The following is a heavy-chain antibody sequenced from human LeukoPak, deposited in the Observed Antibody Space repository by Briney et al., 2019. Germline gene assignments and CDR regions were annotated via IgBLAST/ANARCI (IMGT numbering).Heavy chain of an antibody. V-gene: IGHV4-59*01. J-gene: IGHJ2*01. CDR3: ARHSGTLYWYFDL. CDR1: SDSIRSYY. CDR2: IYYSGSP. D-gene: IGHD1-26*01. Sequence: SETLSLTCTVPSDSIRSYYWSWIRQPPGKGLEWIGHIYYSGSPNYNPSLKSRVTISVDTSKNQFSLKLRSVTAADTAVYYCARHSGTLYWYFDLWGRGTLVTVSS.